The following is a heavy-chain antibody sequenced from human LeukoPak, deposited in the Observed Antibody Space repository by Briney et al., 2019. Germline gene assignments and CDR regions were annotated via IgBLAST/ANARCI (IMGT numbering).Heavy chain of an antibody. V-gene: IGHV3-23*01. J-gene: IGHJ4*02. Sequence: GGSLRLSCAASGFTFSNYAMSWVRQAPGKGLEWVSTISDSGGSAYYTDFVEGRFTISRDNSKNTLYLQMNSLRAEDTAVYYCAKSGYGYWGYFDYWGQGTLVTVSS. D-gene: IGHD5-18*01. CDR1: GFTFSNYA. CDR3: AKSGYGYWGYFDY. CDR2: ISDSGGSA.